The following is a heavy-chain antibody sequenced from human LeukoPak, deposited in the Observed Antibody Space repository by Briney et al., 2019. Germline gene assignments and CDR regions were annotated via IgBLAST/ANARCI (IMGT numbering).Heavy chain of an antibody. CDR2: IVVGSGNT. Sequence: GASVKVSCKASGFTFTSSAVQWVRQARGQRLEWIGWIVVGSGNTNYAQKFQERVTITRDMSTSTAYMELSSLRSEDTAVYYCAADRDYGDYLFWFDPWGQGTLVTVSS. J-gene: IGHJ5*02. CDR1: GFTFTSSA. CDR3: AADRDYGDYLFWFDP. V-gene: IGHV1-58*01. D-gene: IGHD4-17*01.